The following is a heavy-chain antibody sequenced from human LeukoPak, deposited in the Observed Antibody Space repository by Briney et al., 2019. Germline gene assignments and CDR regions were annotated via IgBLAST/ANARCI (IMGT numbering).Heavy chain of an antibody. CDR1: GGSISSGGYS. J-gene: IGHJ6*03. CDR2: IYYSGST. V-gene: IGHV4-30-4*07. D-gene: IGHD4-17*01. Sequence: PSQTLSLTCAVSGGSISSGGYSWSWIRQPPGKGLEWIGYIYYSGSTYYNPSLKSRVTISVDTSKNQFSLKLSSVTAADTAVYYCAREMAVTTFLYYYYYYMDVWGKGTTVTISS. CDR3: AREMAVTTFLYYYYYYMDV.